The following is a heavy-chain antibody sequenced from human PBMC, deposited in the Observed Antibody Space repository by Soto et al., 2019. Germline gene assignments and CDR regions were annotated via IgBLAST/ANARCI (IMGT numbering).Heavy chain of an antibody. CDR2: ISGSGGST. J-gene: IGHJ6*02. CDR1: GFTFSSYA. Sequence: GGSLRLSCAASGFTFSSYAMSWVRQAPGKGLEWVSAISGSGGSTYYADSVKGRFTISRDNSKNTLYLQMNSLRAEDTAVYYCAKPLGYCSGGSCYYYYYYGMDVWGQGTTVTVSS. CDR3: AKPLGYCSGGSCYYYYYYGMDV. D-gene: IGHD2-15*01. V-gene: IGHV3-23*01.